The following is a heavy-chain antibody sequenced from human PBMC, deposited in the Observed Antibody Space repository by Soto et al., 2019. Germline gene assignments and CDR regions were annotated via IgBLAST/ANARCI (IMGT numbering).Heavy chain of an antibody. CDR2: IYYSGNT. J-gene: IGHJ6*02. D-gene: IGHD2-2*01. CDR3: ARDGVLPAQNPYYYGVDV. Sequence: SETLSLTCTVSGGSISNRDYYWTWIRQPPGKGLGWIGYIYYSGNTYYNPSLKSRVTISVDTPKNQFSLKLSSVIAADTAVYYCARDGVLPAQNPYYYGVDVWGQGTTVTVSS. CDR1: GGSISNRDYY. V-gene: IGHV4-30-4*01.